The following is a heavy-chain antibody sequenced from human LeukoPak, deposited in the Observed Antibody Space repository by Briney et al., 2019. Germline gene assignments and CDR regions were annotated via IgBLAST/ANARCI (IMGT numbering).Heavy chain of an antibody. J-gene: IGHJ3*02. Sequence: GGSLRLSCADSGFTFSSYWMQWVRQAPGKELVWVSRINSDGSSTNYADSVKGRFTISRDNAKNTLYLQMNSLRAEDTAVYYCARVRVGAFDAFDIWGRRTMVTVSS. CDR1: GFTFSSYW. V-gene: IGHV3-74*01. CDR3: ARVRVGAFDAFDI. D-gene: IGHD1-26*01. CDR2: INSDGSST.